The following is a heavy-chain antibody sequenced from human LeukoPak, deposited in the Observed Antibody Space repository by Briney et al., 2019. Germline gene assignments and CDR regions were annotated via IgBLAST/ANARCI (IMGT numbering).Heavy chain of an antibody. D-gene: IGHD6-6*01. V-gene: IGHV3-48*04. CDR2: ISSSGSTI. Sequence: GGSLRLSCAASGFTFSSYAMSWAREAPGKGLEWVSYISSSGSTIYYADSVKGRFTISRDNAKNSLYLQMNSLRAEDTAVYYCARGMQQLVREVFDYWGQGTLVTVSS. CDR3: ARGMQQLVREVFDY. CDR1: GFTFSSYA. J-gene: IGHJ4*02.